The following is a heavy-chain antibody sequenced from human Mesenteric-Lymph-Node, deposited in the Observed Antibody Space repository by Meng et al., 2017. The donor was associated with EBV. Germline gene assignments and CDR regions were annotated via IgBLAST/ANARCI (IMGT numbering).Heavy chain of an antibody. D-gene: IGHD6-19*01. CDR3: ATPGSGWYYFDY. V-gene: IGHV4-39*07. Sequence: QLRRPEAGPGLVTPAETLSLTCTVSGGSIGSNHYYWGWIRQPPGKGLEWIGSMYYNGSPSYSPSLKSRVTISVDTSKNQFSLKLNSVTAADTAVYYCATPGSGWYYFDYWGQGTLVTVSS. J-gene: IGHJ4*02. CDR1: GGSIGSNHYY. CDR2: MYYNGSP.